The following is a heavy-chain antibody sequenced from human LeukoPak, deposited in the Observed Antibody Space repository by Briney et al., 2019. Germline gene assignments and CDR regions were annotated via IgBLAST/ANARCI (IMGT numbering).Heavy chain of an antibody. CDR1: GCHFCGQW. V-gene: IGHV5-51*01. D-gene: IGHD6-6*01. CDR2: IYPGDSGT. Sequence: GGSLKISCKASGCHFCGQWIGWVRRMPGEGLEYMGIIYPGDSGTIYSPAFEDQVTISFDKSISTAYLQWSSLKASDTAMYYCARRRLRATEYNWFDRWGQGTLVTVSS. CDR3: ARRRLRATEYNWFDR. J-gene: IGHJ5*02.